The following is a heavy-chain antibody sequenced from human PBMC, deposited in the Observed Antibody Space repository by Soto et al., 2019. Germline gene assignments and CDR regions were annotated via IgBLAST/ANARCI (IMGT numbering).Heavy chain of an antibody. V-gene: IGHV4-30-2*01. Sequence: PSETLSLTCAVSGGSISSGGYSWSWIRQPPGKGLEWIGYIYHSGSAYYNPSLKSRVTISVDTSKNQFSLKLSSVTAADTAVYYCARDHREVWFGESYYYGMDVWGQGTTVTVSS. J-gene: IGHJ6*02. CDR2: IYHSGSA. CDR1: GGSISSGGYS. CDR3: ARDHREVWFGESYYYGMDV. D-gene: IGHD3-10*01.